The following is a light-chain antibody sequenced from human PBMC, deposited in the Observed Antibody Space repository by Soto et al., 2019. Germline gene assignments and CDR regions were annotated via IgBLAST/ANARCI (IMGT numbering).Light chain of an antibody. J-gene: IGKJ4*01. CDR1: QSVSSD. Sequence: EIVMTQSPATLSMFPGERATLSCRASQSVSSDLGWYQQKPGQAPRLLIHGAFIRAAGVPARFSGSGSGTEFTLTISSLQSEASAVYYCQQYNDWPLTFGGGTKVEIQ. CDR3: QQYNDWPLT. CDR2: GAF. V-gene: IGKV3-15*01.